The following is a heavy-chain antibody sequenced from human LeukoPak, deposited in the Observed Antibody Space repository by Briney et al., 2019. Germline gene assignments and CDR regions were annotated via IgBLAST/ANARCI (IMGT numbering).Heavy chain of an antibody. V-gene: IGHV3-43*02. CDR1: GFTLDDYA. D-gene: IGHD6-19*01. CDR2: ISGDGGTT. Sequence: GGSLRLSCAASGFTLDDYAMHWVRQAPGEGLEWVSLISGDGGTTYYADSVKGRFTISRDNSKKSLYLQMNSLRTEDTAVYYCARSPGISVTGVDDAFDIWGQGTMVTVSS. CDR3: ARSPGISVTGVDDAFDI. J-gene: IGHJ3*02.